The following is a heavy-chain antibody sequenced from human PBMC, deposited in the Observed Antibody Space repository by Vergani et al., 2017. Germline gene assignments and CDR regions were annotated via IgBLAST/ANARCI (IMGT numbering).Heavy chain of an antibody. Sequence: EVQLVESGGGLVQPGRSLRLSCTASGFTFGDYAMSWFRQAPGKGLEWVGFIRSKAYGGTTEYAASVKGRFTISRDDSKSIAYLPMNSLKTEDTAVYYCTKRGGGNPDCWGQGRLVTVSS. CDR3: TKRGGGNPDC. V-gene: IGHV3-49*03. D-gene: IGHD4-23*01. J-gene: IGHJ4*02. CDR1: GFTFGDYA. CDR2: IRSKAYGGTT.